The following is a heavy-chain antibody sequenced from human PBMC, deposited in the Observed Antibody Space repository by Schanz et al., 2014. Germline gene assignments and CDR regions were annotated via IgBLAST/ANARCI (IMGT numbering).Heavy chain of an antibody. J-gene: IGHJ5*02. CDR2: IKSDGSST. D-gene: IGHD3-10*01. CDR1: GFTFSSYW. CDR3: ARPALWCGDSCFDP. Sequence: EVHLLDSGGGLVQPGGSLRLSCAASGFTFSSYWMHWVRQVPGKGLVWVSRIKSDGSSTSYADSVKGRFTISRDNAKNTLYLQLNSLRAEDTAVYYCARPALWCGDSCFDPWGQGTLVTVSS. V-gene: IGHV3-74*02.